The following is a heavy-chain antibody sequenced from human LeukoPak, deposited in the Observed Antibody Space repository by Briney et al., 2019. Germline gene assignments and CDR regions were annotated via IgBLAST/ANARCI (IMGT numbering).Heavy chain of an antibody. Sequence: GGSLRLSCAVSGFTFSNYWMHWVRQAPGKGLVWVSRIKSDGSRTDYADSVKGRFTISRDNAKNTLYLQMNSLRAEDTAIYYCARELPFDYWGQGTLVTVSS. J-gene: IGHJ4*02. V-gene: IGHV3-74*01. CDR2: IKSDGSRT. D-gene: IGHD2-15*01. CDR3: ARELPFDY. CDR1: GFTFSNYW.